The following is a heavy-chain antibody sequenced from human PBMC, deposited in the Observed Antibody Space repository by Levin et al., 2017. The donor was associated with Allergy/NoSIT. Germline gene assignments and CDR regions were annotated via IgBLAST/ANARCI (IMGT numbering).Heavy chain of an antibody. CDR1: GYSFTSYW. J-gene: IGHJ5*02. Sequence: AASVKVSCKGSGYSFTSYWIGWVRQMPGKGLEWMGIIYPGDSDTRYSPSFQGQVTISADKSISTAYLQWSSLKASDTAMYYCARRGRFPAEPKLRYFDNLWFDPWGQGTLVTVSS. CDR2: IYPGDSDT. CDR3: ARRGRFPAEPKLRYFDNLWFDP. D-gene: IGHD3-9*01. V-gene: IGHV5-51*01.